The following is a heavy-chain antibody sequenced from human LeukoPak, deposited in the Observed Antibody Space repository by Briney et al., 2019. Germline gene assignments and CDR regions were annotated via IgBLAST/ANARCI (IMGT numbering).Heavy chain of an antibody. D-gene: IGHD6-19*01. CDR2: ISGDGSST. J-gene: IGHJ4*02. Sequence: GGSLRLSCAASGFTFSNHWMRWVRQAPGKGLVWVSRISGDGSSTSYADSVKGRFTISRDNAKNTLYLQMNSLRAEDTAVYYCARRVRSTGWYIFDFWGQGTLVTVSS. V-gene: IGHV3-74*01. CDR1: GFTFSNHW. CDR3: ARRVRSTGWYIFDF.